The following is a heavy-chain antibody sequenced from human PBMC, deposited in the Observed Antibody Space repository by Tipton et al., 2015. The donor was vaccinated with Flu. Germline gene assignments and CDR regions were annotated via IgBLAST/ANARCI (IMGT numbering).Heavy chain of an antibody. J-gene: IGHJ3*02. CDR2: IYYSGST. Sequence: TLSLTCTVSGGSISSSSYYWGWIRQPPGKGLEWIGSIYYSGSTYYNPSLKSRVTISVDTSKNQFSLKLSSVTAADTAVYYCASSVYVWGSYGAFDIWGQGTMVTVSS. CDR3: ASSVYVWGSYGAFDI. V-gene: IGHV4-39*01. D-gene: IGHD3-16*01. CDR1: GGSISSSSYY.